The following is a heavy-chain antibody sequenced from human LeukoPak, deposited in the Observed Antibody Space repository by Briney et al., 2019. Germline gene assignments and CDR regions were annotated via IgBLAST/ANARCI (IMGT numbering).Heavy chain of an antibody. CDR1: GFTFSSYA. D-gene: IGHD6-6*01. CDR3: AKADGGQQLVLSHFFDN. CDR2: ISGSGGST. Sequence: PGGSLRLSCAASGFTFSSYAMSWVRQAPGKGLEWVSAISGSGGSTYYADSVKGRFTISRDNSKNTLYLQMNSLRAEDTAVYYCAKADGGQQLVLSHFFDNWGQGTLVTVSS. V-gene: IGHV3-23*01. J-gene: IGHJ4*02.